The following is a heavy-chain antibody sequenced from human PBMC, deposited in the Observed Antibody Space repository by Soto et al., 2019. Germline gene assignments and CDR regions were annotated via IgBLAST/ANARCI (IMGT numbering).Heavy chain of an antibody. Sequence: GGSLRLSCAASGFAFSTYAMTWVRQAPGKGLEWVSVISGSGGSSYYAASVKGRFTISRDNSKNTLYLQMNGLRAEDTALYYCAKVTKRAAAGRYEYYKYGMDVWGQGTTVTVSS. J-gene: IGHJ6*02. CDR2: ISGSGGSS. CDR3: AKVTKRAAAGRYEYYKYGMDV. CDR1: GFAFSTYA. V-gene: IGHV3-23*01. D-gene: IGHD6-13*01.